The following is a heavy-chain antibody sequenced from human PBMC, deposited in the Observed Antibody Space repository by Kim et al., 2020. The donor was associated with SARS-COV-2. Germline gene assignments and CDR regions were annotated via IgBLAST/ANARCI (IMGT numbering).Heavy chain of an antibody. CDR2: ISDSSGGT. D-gene: IGHD6-6*01. CDR1: GFTFSSYA. V-gene: IGHV3-23*01. J-gene: IGHJ4*02. CDR3: AKLEKGTASRPGFDS. Sequence: GGSLRLSCAASGFTFSSYAMTWVRQAPGKGLEWVSIISDSSGGTYYADSVKGRFTVSRDNSKNTLYLQMNSLRAEDTAVYYCAKLEKGTASRPGFDSWGQGTLVTVSS.